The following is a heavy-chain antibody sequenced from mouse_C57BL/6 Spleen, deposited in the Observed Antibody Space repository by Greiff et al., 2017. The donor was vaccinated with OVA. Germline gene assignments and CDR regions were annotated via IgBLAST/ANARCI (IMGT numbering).Heavy chain of an antibody. J-gene: IGHJ1*03. CDR1: GYAFSSYG. D-gene: IGHD1-1*01. Sequence: VQLQESGAELVKPGASVKISCKASGYAFSSYGMNWVKQRPGKGLAWIGQIYPGDGDTNYNGKFKGKATLTADKSSSTAYMQLSSLTSEDSAVYFCASNSIRWYFDFWGTGTTVTVSS. CDR3: ASNSIRWYFDF. V-gene: IGHV1-80*01. CDR2: IYPGDGDT.